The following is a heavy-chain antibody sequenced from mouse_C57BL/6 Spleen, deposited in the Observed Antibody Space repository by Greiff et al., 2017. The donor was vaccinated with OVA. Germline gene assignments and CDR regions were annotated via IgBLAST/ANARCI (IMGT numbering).Heavy chain of an antibody. CDR3: TSYDYDAGYAMDY. V-gene: IGHV14-1*01. Sequence: VQLQQSGAELVRPGASVKLSCTASGFNIKDYYMHWVKQRPEQGLEWIGRIDPEDGDTEYAPKFQGKATMTADTSSNTAYLQLSSLTSEDTAVYYCTSYDYDAGYAMDYWGQGTTLTVSS. CDR2: IDPEDGDT. CDR1: GFNIKDYY. D-gene: IGHD2-4*01. J-gene: IGHJ2*01.